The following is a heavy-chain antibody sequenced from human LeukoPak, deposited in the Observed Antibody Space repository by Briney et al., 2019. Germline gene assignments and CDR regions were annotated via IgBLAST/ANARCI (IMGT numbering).Heavy chain of an antibody. CDR1: GFTFTDYA. J-gene: IGHJ4*02. Sequence: GGSLRLSCAASGFTFTDYAMGWVRQAPGQGLEWASTISASGSTTYYADSVRGRFTISRDNSKNTLSLQMSSLRAEDTAVYYCAKARTPYNSGFDYWGQGTLVAVSS. CDR2: ISASGSTT. V-gene: IGHV3-23*01. D-gene: IGHD6-19*01. CDR3: AKARTPYNSGFDY.